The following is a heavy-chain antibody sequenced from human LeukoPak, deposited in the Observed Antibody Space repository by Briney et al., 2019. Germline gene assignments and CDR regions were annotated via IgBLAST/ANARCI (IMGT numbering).Heavy chain of an antibody. J-gene: IGHJ4*02. D-gene: IGHD3-22*01. Sequence: SETLSLTCTVSGASISSYYWSWVRQPPGKGLEWIGYIYYTGNTNYNPSLKSRVTVSVDTSKNQSSLRLTSVTAADTAVYYCARGYYDSSGYSNPFDYWGQGTLVTVSS. CDR3: ARGYYDSSGYSNPFDY. CDR2: IYYTGNT. V-gene: IGHV4-59*01. CDR1: GASISSYY.